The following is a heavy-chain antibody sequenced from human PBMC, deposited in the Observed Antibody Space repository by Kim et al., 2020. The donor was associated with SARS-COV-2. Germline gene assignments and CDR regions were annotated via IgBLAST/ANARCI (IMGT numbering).Heavy chain of an antibody. CDR1: GFTFSGYA. J-gene: IGHJ2*01. D-gene: IGHD1-26*01. CDR3: AKGMGYSDYQWYFDF. V-gene: IGHV3-23*01. CDR2: LSGGCATT. Sequence: GGSLRLSCAASGFTFSGYAMSWLRQAPGKGLEWVSTLSGGCATTYYLDSVKGRFTISRDNSKRTLYLQMNSLRAEDTAVYYCAKGMGYSDYQWYFDFWGRGTLVIVSS.